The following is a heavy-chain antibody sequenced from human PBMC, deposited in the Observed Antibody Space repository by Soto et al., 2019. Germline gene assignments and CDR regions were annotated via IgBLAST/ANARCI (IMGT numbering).Heavy chain of an antibody. CDR2: ISSSSSTI. CDR3: ASQSSEWLFFAS. Sequence: PGGSLRLSCAASGSIFSSYGMHWVRQAPGKGLEWVSYISSSSSTIYYADSVKGRFTISRDNAKNSLYLQMNSLRAEDTAVYYCASQSSEWLFFASWGQGTRSPSPQ. J-gene: IGHJ4*02. V-gene: IGHV3-48*01. CDR1: GSIFSSYG. D-gene: IGHD3-3*01.